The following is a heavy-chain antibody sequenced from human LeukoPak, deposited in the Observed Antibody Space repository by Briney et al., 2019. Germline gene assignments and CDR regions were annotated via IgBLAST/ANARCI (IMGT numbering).Heavy chain of an antibody. V-gene: IGHV3-11*04. J-gene: IGHJ4*02. Sequence: GGSLRLSCAASGFTFSDYNMRGLRQAPGKGLEWVASISRSGSTKYYADSVKGGFTISRDNAKNLLYLQMDSLRVEDTAIYYCARDPRPVRIWGQGTLVTVSS. CDR3: ARDPRPVRI. CDR2: ISRSGSTK. CDR1: GFTFSDYN.